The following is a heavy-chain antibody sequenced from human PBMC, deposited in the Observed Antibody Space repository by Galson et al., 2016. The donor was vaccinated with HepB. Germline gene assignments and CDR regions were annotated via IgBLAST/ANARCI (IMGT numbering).Heavy chain of an antibody. CDR3: ARDLEYYDRSCYLSRSRGMDV. Sequence: SLRLSCAASGFSLGTYGMHWVRQAPGKGLEWVAVIWNDGRNQYYTDSVKGRFTISRDNSKNMLYLQMNSLRTEDTAIYYCARDLEYYDRSCYLSRSRGMDVWGTGTTVIVSS. D-gene: IGHD3-22*01. V-gene: IGHV3-33*01. CDR1: GFSLGTYG. J-gene: IGHJ6*04. CDR2: IWNDGRNQ.